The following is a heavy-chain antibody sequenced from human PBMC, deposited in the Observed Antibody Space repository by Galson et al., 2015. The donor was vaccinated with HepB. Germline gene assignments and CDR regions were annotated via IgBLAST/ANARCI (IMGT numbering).Heavy chain of an antibody. V-gene: IGHV3-49*03. J-gene: IGHJ4*02. CDR2: IRSKGYGGTT. Sequence: SLRLSCAAFGFTFGDYAMSWFRQAPGKGLEWVGSIRSKGYGGTTEYAASVKGRFTISRDDSKSIAYLRMNSLRIEDTAVYYCTRDRKGGYGPFDYWGQGTLVTVSS. CDR3: TRDRKGGYGPFDY. D-gene: IGHD5-12*01. CDR1: GFTFGDYA.